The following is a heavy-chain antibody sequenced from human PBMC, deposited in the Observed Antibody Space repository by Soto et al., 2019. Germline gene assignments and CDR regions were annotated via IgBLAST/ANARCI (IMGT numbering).Heavy chain of an antibody. D-gene: IGHD2-2*01. CDR3: ASHPYCSSTSCYVRPLGY. CDR1: GYTFTSYA. V-gene: IGHV1-3*05. J-gene: IGHJ4*02. Sequence: QVQLVQAGAEEKKPGASVKVSCKASGYTFTSYAMHWVRQAPGQRLEWVGWINAGNGNTKYSQTFQGRVTITRDTSASTAYMELSSLRSEDTAVYYCASHPYCSSTSCYVRPLGYCGQGTLVTVSS. CDR2: INAGNGNT.